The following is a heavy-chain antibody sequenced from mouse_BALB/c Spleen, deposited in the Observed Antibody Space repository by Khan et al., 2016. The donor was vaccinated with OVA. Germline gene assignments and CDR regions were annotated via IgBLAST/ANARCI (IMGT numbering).Heavy chain of an antibody. Sequence: EVQLQESGGDLVKSGGSLKLSCAASGFTFSPYSMSWVRQTPDKRLEWVATISSDGDYTYYPDSVKGRFSISRDNAKNTLYLQMSTLKSEDTAIYYWETRLAGSVAYWGEGTLVTVYA. CDR1: GFTFSPYS. CDR3: ETRLAGSVAY. V-gene: IGHV5-6*01. J-gene: IGHJ3*01. D-gene: IGHD1-1*01. CDR2: ISSDGDYT.